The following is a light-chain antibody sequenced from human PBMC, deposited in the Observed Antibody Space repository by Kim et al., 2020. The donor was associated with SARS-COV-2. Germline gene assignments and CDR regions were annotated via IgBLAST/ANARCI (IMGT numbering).Light chain of an antibody. CDR1: ENIGTW. J-gene: IGKJ2*01. V-gene: IGKV1-5*03. CDR2: LAS. Sequence: DIQMTQFPSTLSASVGDRVTITCRASENIGTWLAWYQQKPGRAPSLLIYLASTLESGVPSRFSGTGSGTEFSLSITSLQPDDFATYYCQHYSRFPYTFGQGTKLE. CDR3: QHYSRFPYT.